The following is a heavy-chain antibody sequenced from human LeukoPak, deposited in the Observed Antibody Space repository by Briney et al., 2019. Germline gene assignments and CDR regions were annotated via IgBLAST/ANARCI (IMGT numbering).Heavy chain of an antibody. CDR2: ISWDGGST. J-gene: IGHJ6*03. CDR1: GFTFDDYT. D-gene: IGHD5-12*01. V-gene: IGHV3-43*01. CDR3: AKARERLRLLRTHMDV. Sequence: PGGSLRLSCAASGFTFDDYTMHWVRQAPGKGLEWVSLISWDGGSTYYADSARGRFTISRDNSKNSLYLQMNSLRTEDTALYYCAKARERLRLLRTHMDVWGKGTTVTVSS.